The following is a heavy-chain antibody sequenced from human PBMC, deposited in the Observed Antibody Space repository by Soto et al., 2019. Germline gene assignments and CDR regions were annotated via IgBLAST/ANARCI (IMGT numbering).Heavy chain of an antibody. V-gene: IGHV3-30*18. CDR3: AKDLDSDFWSGYYYSSGMDV. CDR1: GFTFSSYG. D-gene: IGHD3-3*01. J-gene: IGHJ6*02. Sequence: QVQLVESGGGVVQPGRSLRLSCAASGFTFSSYGMHWVRQAPGKGLEWVAVISYDGSNKYYADSVKGRFTISRDNSKNPLYLQRNNLIAQDTAVYYCAKDLDSDFWSGYYYSSGMDVWGQGTRSPSP. CDR2: ISYDGSNK.